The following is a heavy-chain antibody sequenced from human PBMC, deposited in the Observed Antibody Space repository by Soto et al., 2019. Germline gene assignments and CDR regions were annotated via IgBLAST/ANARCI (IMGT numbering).Heavy chain of an antibody. CDR3: ARRPEASAAFDP. CDR2: IYHSGST. J-gene: IGHJ5*02. CDR1: GGSISSGGYS. V-gene: IGHV4-30-2*01. D-gene: IGHD6-13*01. Sequence: SEILSLTCGVAGGSISSGGYSWSWIRQPPGKGLEWIGYIYHSGSTYYNQSLKSRVTISVDRSKNQVSLKLSSVTAADPAVYYCARRPEASAAFDPWGQGTLDTVSS.